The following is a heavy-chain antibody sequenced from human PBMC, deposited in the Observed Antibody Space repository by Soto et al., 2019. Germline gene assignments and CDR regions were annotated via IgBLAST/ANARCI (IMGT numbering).Heavy chain of an antibody. J-gene: IGHJ6*02. V-gene: IGHV3-33*01. CDR2: IWYDGSNK. D-gene: IGHD6-6*01. Sequence: QVQLVESGGGVVQPGRSLRLSCAASGFNFSSYGMHWVRQAPGKGLEWVAVIWYDGSNKYYADSVKGRFTISRDNSKNTLYLQMNSLRAEDTAVYYCASSPTAARSYYYGMDVGGQGTTVTVSS. CDR3: ASSPTAARSYYYGMDV. CDR1: GFNFSSYG.